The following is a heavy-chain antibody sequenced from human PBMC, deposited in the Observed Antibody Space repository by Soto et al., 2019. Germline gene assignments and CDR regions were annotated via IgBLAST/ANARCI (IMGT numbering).Heavy chain of an antibody. Sequence: EVQLVESGGGLVQPGGSLRLSCAASGFTFSRYEMNWVRQAPGKGLEWVSYSSSSGTIIYYADSVKGRFTISRDNAKTSLYLQMNSLRVEDTAVYYCARGYGDRTTKFDYWGQGTLVTVSS. J-gene: IGHJ4*02. V-gene: IGHV3-48*03. CDR2: SSSSGTII. CDR3: ARGYGDRTTKFDY. D-gene: IGHD4-17*01. CDR1: GFTFSRYE.